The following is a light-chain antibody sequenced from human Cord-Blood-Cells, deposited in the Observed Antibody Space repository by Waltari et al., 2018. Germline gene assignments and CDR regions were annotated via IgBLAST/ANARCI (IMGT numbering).Light chain of an antibody. Sequence: QSALTQPASVSGSPGQSITISCTGTSRDVGGYNYVYWYQQHPGKAPKLMIYDVSNRPSGVSNRFSGSKSGNTASLTISGLQAEDEADYYCSSYTSSSTPLFGGGTKLTVL. J-gene: IGLJ3*02. V-gene: IGLV2-14*01. CDR1: SRDVGGYNY. CDR3: SSYTSSSTPL. CDR2: DVS.